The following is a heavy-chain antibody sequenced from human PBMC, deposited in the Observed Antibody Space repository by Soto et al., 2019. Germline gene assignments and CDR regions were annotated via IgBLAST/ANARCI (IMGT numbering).Heavy chain of an antibody. CDR1: GFTFSTYD. V-gene: IGHV3-23*01. Sequence: GGSLRLSCAASGFTFSTYDMSWVRQAPGKGLEWVSDISGSGDSTYYADSVKGRFTISRDNSKNTLYLQMNSLRAEDTAVYYCAKGAYGSGSYPLYYFDFWGQGTLVTVSS. CDR3: AKGAYGSGSYPLYYFDF. CDR2: ISGSGDST. D-gene: IGHD3-10*01. J-gene: IGHJ4*02.